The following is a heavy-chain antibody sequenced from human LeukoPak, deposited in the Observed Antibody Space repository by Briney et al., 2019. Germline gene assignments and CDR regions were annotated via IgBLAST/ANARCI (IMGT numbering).Heavy chain of an antibody. J-gene: IGHJ6*04. CDR2: IKQDGSVK. CDR3: ASGRREYQLLLV. CDR1: GFTFSSYW. Sequence: GGSLRLSCAASGFTFSSYWMSWVRQAPGKGLEWVANIKQDGSVKYYVDSVKGRFTISRDNAKNSLYLQMNSLRAEDTAVYYCASGRREYQLLLVWGKGTTVTVSS. D-gene: IGHD2-2*01. V-gene: IGHV3-7*01.